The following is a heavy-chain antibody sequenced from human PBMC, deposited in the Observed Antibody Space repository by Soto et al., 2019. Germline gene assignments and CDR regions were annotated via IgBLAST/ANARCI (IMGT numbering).Heavy chain of an antibody. CDR2: IYHSGST. D-gene: IGHD3-16*01. Sequence: SETLSLTCDVSDSSISGAFYWGWVRQSPGKGLEWIGSIYHSGSTYYNPSLKSRVTISIDTSENHFSLELNSVTAADTGLYYCARDLVYYGNYYYTMDVWGQGSTVTVSS. CDR3: ARDLVYYGNYYYTMDV. CDR1: DSSISGAFY. J-gene: IGHJ6*02. V-gene: IGHV4-38-2*02.